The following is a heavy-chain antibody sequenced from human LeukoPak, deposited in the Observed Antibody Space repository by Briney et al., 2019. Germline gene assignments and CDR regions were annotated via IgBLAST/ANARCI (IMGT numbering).Heavy chain of an antibody. J-gene: IGHJ4*02. CDR3: AKDPYGLLGFDY. V-gene: IGHV3-7*03. D-gene: IGHD1-26*01. Sequence: GGSLRLSCAGSGFTFYRHWMSWVRQAPGKGLEWVASINQDESRMHYVDSVKGRFIISRDNARNLLSLQMNSLRAEDTAVYYCAKDPYGLLGFDYWGQGTLVTVSS. CDR2: INQDESRM. CDR1: GFTFYRHW.